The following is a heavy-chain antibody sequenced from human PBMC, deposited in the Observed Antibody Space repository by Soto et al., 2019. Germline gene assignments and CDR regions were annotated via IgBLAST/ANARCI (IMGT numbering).Heavy chain of an antibody. CDR3: ARLWLADWFDP. Sequence: PSETLSLTCTGSGGSISSYYWSWIRQPPGKGLEWIGYIYYSGSTNYNPSLKSRVTISVDTSKNQFSLKLSSVTAADTAVYYCARLWLADWFDPWGQGTLVTVSS. D-gene: IGHD5-12*01. CDR2: IYYSGST. CDR1: GGSISSYY. V-gene: IGHV4-59*08. J-gene: IGHJ5*02.